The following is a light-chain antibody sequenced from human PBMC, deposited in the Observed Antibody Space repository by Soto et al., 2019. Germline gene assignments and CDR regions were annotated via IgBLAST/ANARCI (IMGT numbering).Light chain of an antibody. CDR2: GAS. Sequence: TQTPATLSVSPGERATLSCRASQRISSNLAWYQQKPGQAPRLLIYGASSRATGIPDRFSGSGSGTDFTLTISSLEPEDFAVYYCQQRSNWPITFGQGTRLE. CDR3: QQRSNWPIT. V-gene: IGKV3-11*01. CDR1: QRISSN. J-gene: IGKJ5*01.